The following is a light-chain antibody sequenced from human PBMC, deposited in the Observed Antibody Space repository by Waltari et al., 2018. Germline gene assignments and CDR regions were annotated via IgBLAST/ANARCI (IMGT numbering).Light chain of an antibody. CDR2: DTS. CDR1: QTVDTC. CDR3: QQRRRLPLT. V-gene: IGKV3-11*01. Sequence: SWRASQTVDTCLAWYQQRPCQAPRLLIYDTSNRATGIPDRFSGSGSETDFTLPISSLEPEDFAVYYCQQRRRLPLTFGGGSKVEI. J-gene: IGKJ4*01.